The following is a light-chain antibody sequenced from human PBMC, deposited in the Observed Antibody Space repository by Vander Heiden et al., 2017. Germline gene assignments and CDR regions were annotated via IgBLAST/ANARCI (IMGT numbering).Light chain of an antibody. V-gene: IGKV3-20*01. CDR2: GAS. CDR3: QQEGSSPWT. Sequence: EIVLTQSPGTLSLSPGESATLSCRASQSVSSSYLAWYQHKPGQAPRLLIYGASSRAIGIPDRFSGSGSATDLSLTISRLEPEDFAVYYCQQEGSSPWTFGQGTKVEIK. CDR1: QSVSSSY. J-gene: IGKJ1*01.